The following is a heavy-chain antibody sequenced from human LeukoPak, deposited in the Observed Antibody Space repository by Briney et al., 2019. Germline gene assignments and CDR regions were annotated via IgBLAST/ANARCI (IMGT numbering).Heavy chain of an antibody. CDR3: ARYCSSISCLLDY. CDR1: GASISSSNYY. Sequence: SETLSLTCTVSGASISSSNYYWGWIRQPPGKGLEWIGSIYYSGSTYYNPSLKSRVTISVGTSKNQFSLKLSSVTAADTAVYYCARYCSSISCLLDYWGQGTLVTVSS. D-gene: IGHD2-2*01. J-gene: IGHJ4*02. CDR2: IYYSGST. V-gene: IGHV4-39*01.